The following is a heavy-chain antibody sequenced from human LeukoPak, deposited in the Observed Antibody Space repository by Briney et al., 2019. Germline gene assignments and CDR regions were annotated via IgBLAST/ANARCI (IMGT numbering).Heavy chain of an antibody. CDR3: AKIWLAVAATPYFDF. D-gene: IGHD2-15*01. CDR1: EFTFSSHA. V-gene: IGHV3-23*01. CDR2: VSGDGAGT. Sequence: PGGSLRLSCAASEFTFSSHAMSWVRQAPGKGLEWVSTVSGDGAGTYSADSVKGRFTISRDNSKNTLYLQMNGLRAEDTAIYYCAKIWLAVAATPYFDFWGQGTLVTVSS. J-gene: IGHJ4*02.